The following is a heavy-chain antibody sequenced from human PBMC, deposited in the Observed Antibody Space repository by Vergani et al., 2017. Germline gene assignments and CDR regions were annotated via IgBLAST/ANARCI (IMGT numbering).Heavy chain of an antibody. D-gene: IGHD3-10*01. J-gene: IGHJ6*02. CDR1: GFSLSNARMG. CDR3: ARVLXWFGDPWDYYGMDV. V-gene: IGHV2-26*01. Sequence: QVTLKESGPVLVKPTETLALTCTVSGFSLSNARMGVSWIRQPPGKALEWLAHIFSNDEKSYSTSLKSRLTISKDTSKSQVVLTMTNMDPVDTATYYCARVLXWFGDPWDYYGMDVWGQGTTVTVSS. CDR2: IFSNDEK.